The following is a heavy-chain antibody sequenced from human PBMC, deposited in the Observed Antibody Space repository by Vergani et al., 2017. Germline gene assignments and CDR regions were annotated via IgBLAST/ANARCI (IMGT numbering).Heavy chain of an antibody. CDR3: ARDKRSKYCSGGSCHHDY. V-gene: IGHV3-7*01. Sequence: EVQLVESGGGLVQPGGSLRLSCAASGFTFSSYWMSWVRQAPGKGQEWVANIKQDGSEKYYVDSVKGRFTISRDNAKNSLYLQMNSLRAEDTAVYYCARDKRSKYCSGGSCHHDYWGQGTLVTVSS. CDR1: GFTFSSYW. CDR2: IKQDGSEK. D-gene: IGHD2-15*01. J-gene: IGHJ4*02.